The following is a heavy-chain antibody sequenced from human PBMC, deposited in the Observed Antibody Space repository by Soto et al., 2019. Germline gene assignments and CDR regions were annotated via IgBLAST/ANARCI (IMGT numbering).Heavy chain of an antibody. V-gene: IGHV4-30-4*08. D-gene: IGHD3-3*01. J-gene: IGHJ6*02. Sequence: PSETLSLTCTVSGGSISSGDYYWSWIRQPPGQGLEWIGYNYSSGSTHYNPSLKSRVTISVDTCKNQFSLKLSSVTAADTAVYYCASERVWSGYRDYYYYYGMDVWGPGTTVTVSS. CDR3: ASERVWSGYRDYYYYYGMDV. CDR1: GGSISSGDYY. CDR2: NYSSGST.